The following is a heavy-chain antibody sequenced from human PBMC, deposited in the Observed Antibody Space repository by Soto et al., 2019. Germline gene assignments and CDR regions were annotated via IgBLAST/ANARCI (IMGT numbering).Heavy chain of an antibody. CDR2: IFHTGST. D-gene: IGHD3-16*02. V-gene: IGHV4-59*01. CDR3: ARNIRLGELSYGMDV. Sequence: SDTLSLTCTVSGSSISRYYWSWIRQPPGKGLELIGYIFHTGSTNYNPSLKRRVTISIDTSKNQFSLKLSSVTAADTAVYYCARNIRLGELSYGMDVWGQGTTVTVSS. J-gene: IGHJ6*02. CDR1: GSSISRYY.